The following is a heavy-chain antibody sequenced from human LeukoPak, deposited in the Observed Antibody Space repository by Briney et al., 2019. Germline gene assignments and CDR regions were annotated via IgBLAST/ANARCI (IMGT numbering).Heavy chain of an antibody. Sequence: PGGFLRLSCSASGFIFSTNAMHWVRQAPGKGLEFVSGISSDGGSTYYADSLKGRFAISRDTSKNTLYLQMSSLRAEDTAVYYCAKDLLGSSWFYFAYWGQGTLLTVSS. CDR1: GFIFSTNA. V-gene: IGHV3-64D*09. J-gene: IGHJ4*02. CDR2: ISSDGGST. CDR3: AKDLLGSSWFYFAY. D-gene: IGHD6-13*01.